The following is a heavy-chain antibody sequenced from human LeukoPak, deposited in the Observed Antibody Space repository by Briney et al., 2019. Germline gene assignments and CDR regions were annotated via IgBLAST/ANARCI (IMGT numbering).Heavy chain of an antibody. CDR1: GGSISSSSYY. Sequence: SETLSLTCTVSGGSISSSSYYWGWIRQPPGKGLEWIGNIYYSGSTYYNPSLKSRVTISADTSKNRFSLKLSSVTAADTAVYYCAKELEHWFDPWGQGTLVTVSS. CDR2: IYYSGST. D-gene: IGHD1-1*01. V-gene: IGHV4-39*07. CDR3: AKELEHWFDP. J-gene: IGHJ5*02.